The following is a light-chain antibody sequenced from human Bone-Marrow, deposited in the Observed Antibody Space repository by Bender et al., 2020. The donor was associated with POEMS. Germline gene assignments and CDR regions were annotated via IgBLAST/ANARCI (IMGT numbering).Light chain of an antibody. CDR3: SSYAGSNIYV. CDR2: EVN. J-gene: IGLJ1*01. CDR1: SSDVGGYDF. V-gene: IGLV2-8*01. Sequence: QSALTQPPSASGSPGQSVTISCTGTSSDVGGYDFVSWYQQHPGKAPKLMIYEVNNRPSGVPHRFSGSKSGNTASLTVSGLQAEDEADYFCSSYAGSNIYVFGTGTKVTVL.